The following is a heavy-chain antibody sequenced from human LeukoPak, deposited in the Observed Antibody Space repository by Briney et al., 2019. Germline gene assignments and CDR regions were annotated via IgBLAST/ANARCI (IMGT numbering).Heavy chain of an antibody. V-gene: IGHV3-30*04. J-gene: IGHJ5*02. D-gene: IGHD2-15*01. CDR1: RFTFSSYA. Sequence: PGGSLRLSCAASRFTFSSYAMHWVRQAPGKGLEGVAVISYDGSNKYYADSVKGRFTISRDNSKNTLYLQMNSLRAEDTAVYYCARGIVVVVAATSNWFDPWGQGTLVTVSS. CDR3: ARGIVVVVAATSNWFDP. CDR2: ISYDGSNK.